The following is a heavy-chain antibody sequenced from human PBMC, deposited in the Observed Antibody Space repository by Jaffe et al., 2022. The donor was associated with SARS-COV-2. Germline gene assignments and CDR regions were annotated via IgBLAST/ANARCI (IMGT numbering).Heavy chain of an antibody. D-gene: IGHD1-1*01. J-gene: IGHJ4*02. V-gene: IGHV4-4*02. CDR2: VFHSGSA. Sequence: QVQLQESGPGLVKPSGTLSLICTVSGDSISTSNWWSWVRQSPDKGLEWIGEVFHSGSANYNPSLKTRVTISMDSSKNQLSLRLNSVTAADTAVYYCARTANWNSGGGWFFDYWGQGTLVTVSS. CDR1: GDSISTSNW. CDR3: ARTANWNSGGGWFFDY.